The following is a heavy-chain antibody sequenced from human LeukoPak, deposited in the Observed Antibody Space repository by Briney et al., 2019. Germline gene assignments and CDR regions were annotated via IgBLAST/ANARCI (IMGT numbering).Heavy chain of an antibody. D-gene: IGHD2-15*01. J-gene: IGHJ4*02. V-gene: IGHV3-7*01. CDR3: ARDPDSSAFDY. CDR1: GFNFGTYW. CDR2: IKYDDTVK. Sequence: GGSRRLSFTAAGFNFGTYWMSWFRHSPEKGLDFVANIKYDDTVKNYVDSVKGRFTISRDNPSNSVYLQMDSLRPEDTALYYCARDPDSSAFDYWGQGAQVTVSS.